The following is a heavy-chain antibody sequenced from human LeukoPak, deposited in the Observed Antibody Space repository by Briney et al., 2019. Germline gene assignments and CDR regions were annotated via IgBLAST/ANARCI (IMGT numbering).Heavy chain of an antibody. D-gene: IGHD3-22*01. V-gene: IGHV1-69*04. CDR2: IIPILGIA. CDR1: GGTFSSYA. Sequence: ASVKVSCKASGGTFSSYAISWVRQAPGQGLEWMGRIIPILGIANYAQKFQGRVTITADKSTSTAYMELSSLRSEDTAVYYCARRNYYDSSGYDYWGQGTLVTVSS. J-gene: IGHJ4*02. CDR3: ARRNYYDSSGYDY.